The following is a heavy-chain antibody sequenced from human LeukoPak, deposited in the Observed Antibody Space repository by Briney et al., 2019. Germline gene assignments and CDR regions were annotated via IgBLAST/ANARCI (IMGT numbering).Heavy chain of an antibody. CDR2: SNPDSGDT. Sequence: ASVKVSCKASGYTFTDYYIHWVRQAPGQGLEYMGWSNPDSGDTTYAQKFQGRVTMTRDTSITTAYMELSRLRSDDTAVYYCASGIVVVPAAQGGVDYWGQGTLVTVSS. J-gene: IGHJ4*02. D-gene: IGHD2-2*01. CDR1: GYTFTDYY. V-gene: IGHV1-2*02. CDR3: ASGIVVVPAAQGGVDY.